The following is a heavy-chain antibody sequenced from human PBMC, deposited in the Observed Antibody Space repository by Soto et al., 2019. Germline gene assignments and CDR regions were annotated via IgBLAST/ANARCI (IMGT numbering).Heavy chain of an antibody. Sequence: VKVYCKASGYRFTSYLSSRGRQAPEQGLEWMGWISAYNGNTNYAQKLQGRVTMTTDTSTSTAYMELRSLRSDDTAVYYCARDHRDYDFWSGYPSSPYYYYGMDVWGQGTTVTVSS. J-gene: IGHJ6*02. CDR3: ARDHRDYDFWSGYPSSPYYYYGMDV. D-gene: IGHD3-3*01. V-gene: IGHV1-18*01. CDR1: GYRFTSYL. CDR2: ISAYNGNT.